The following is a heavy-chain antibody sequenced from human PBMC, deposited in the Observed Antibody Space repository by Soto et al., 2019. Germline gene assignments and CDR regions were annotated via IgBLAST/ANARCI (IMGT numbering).Heavy chain of an antibody. V-gene: IGHV4-30-2*01. J-gene: IGHJ5*02. CDR1: GDSYSISTYS. CDR2: IYQSGVT. Sequence: SETLSLTCNMSGDSYSISTYSWSWIRQPPGKALQWIGFIYQSGVTSYNPSLASRVSISLDRSNNQCSLKLKSVTAADTAVYFCAGMPYTSGLRFDPWGPGTLVTVYS. D-gene: IGHD6-19*01. CDR3: AGMPYTSGLRFDP.